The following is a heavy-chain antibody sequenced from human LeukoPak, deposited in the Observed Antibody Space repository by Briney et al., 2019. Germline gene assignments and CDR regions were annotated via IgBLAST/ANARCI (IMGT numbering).Heavy chain of an antibody. CDR1: GASSSSADHY. V-gene: IGHV4-30-2*03. Sequence: SETLSLTCLVSGASSSSADHYWTWIRQPPGKGLEWVGYIYFSGSTYYNPSLKSRVTISVDTSKNQFSLKLSSVTAADTAVYYCARHPFVYSSGLIDYWGQGTLVTVSS. J-gene: IGHJ4*02. D-gene: IGHD6-19*01. CDR2: IYFSGST. CDR3: ARHPFVYSSGLIDY.